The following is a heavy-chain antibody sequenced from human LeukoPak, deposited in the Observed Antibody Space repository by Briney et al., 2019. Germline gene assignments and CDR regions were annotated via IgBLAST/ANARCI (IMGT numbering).Heavy chain of an antibody. CDR1: GFTFSRFG. CDR3: AAYPSGSYYVTTFDY. J-gene: IGHJ4*02. V-gene: IGHV3-33*01. Sequence: GGSLRLSCPASGFTFSRFGMHWVRQAPGKGLEWVAVIWYDGRNKYYADSVKGRFTISRDNSKNTLYLQMNSLRAEDTAVYYCAAYPSGSYYVTTFDYWGQGTLVTVSS. CDR2: IWYDGRNK. D-gene: IGHD1-26*01.